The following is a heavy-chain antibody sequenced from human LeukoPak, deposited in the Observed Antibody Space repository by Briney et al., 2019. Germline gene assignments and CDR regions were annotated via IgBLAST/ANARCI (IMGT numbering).Heavy chain of an antibody. V-gene: IGHV3-21*01. Sequence: GGSLRLSCAASGFTFSSYSMNWVRQAPGRGLEWVSSISSSSSYIYYADSVKGRFTISRDNAKNSLYLQMNSLRAEDTAVYYCARDLPSGSGMTWGQGTLVTVSS. CDR2: ISSSSSYI. J-gene: IGHJ5*02. D-gene: IGHD6-6*01. CDR3: ARDLPSGSGMT. CDR1: GFTFSSYS.